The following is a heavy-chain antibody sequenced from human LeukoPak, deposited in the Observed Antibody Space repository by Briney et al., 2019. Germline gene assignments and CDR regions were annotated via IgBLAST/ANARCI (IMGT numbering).Heavy chain of an antibody. CDR2: IIPIFGTA. J-gene: IGHJ4*02. CDR1: GGTFSSYA. V-gene: IGHV1-69*05. D-gene: IGHD3-16*01. Sequence: GASVKVSCKASGGTFSSYAISWVRQAPGQGLEWMGGIIPIFGTANYAQKFQGRVTITTDESTSTAYMELSSLRSEDTAVYYCARNRDYPQYYFDYWGQGTLVTVSS. CDR3: ARNRDYPQYYFDY.